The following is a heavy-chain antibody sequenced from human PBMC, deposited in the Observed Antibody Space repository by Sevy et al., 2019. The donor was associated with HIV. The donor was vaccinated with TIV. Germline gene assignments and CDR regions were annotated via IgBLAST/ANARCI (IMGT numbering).Heavy chain of an antibody. V-gene: IGHV3-23*01. CDR2: ISGSGDSI. Sequence: GGSLRLSCSASGFRFSSYAMNWVRQAPGKGLEWVSGISGSGDSIYHADSVKGRFTISRDNSKRTVYLQMNSLRAEDTALYYCAKVSSIAVAGGALDIWGQGTMVTVSS. J-gene: IGHJ3*02. CDR3: AKVSSIAVAGGALDI. D-gene: IGHD6-19*01. CDR1: GFRFSSYA.